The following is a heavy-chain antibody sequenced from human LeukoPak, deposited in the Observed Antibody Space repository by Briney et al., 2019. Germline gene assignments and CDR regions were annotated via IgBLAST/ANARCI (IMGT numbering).Heavy chain of an antibody. D-gene: IGHD3-10*01. J-gene: IGHJ5*02. CDR1: GGSISSSSYY. CDR3: ARDRGRITMVRGVITPNAGNWFDP. CDR2: IYYSGST. V-gene: IGHV4-39*07. Sequence: SETLSLTCTVSGGSISSSSYYWGWIRQPPGKGLEWIGSIYYSGSTYYNPSLKSRVTISVDTSKNQFSLKLSSVTAADTAVYYCARDRGRITMVRGVITPNAGNWFDPWGQGTLVTVSS.